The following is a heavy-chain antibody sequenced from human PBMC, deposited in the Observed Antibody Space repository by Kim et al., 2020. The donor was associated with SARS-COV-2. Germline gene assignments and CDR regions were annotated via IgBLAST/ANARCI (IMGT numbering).Heavy chain of an antibody. CDR1: GSSVRSSY. D-gene: IGHD1-26*01. CDR3: SRSTVGAYFDY. Sequence: GGSLRLSCAVSGSSVRSSYMTWVRQAPGKGLEWVSAIHDAGSTYYADSVKGRFTISRDIPKNTVYLQMNGLRADDTAVYYCSRSTVGAYFDYWGQGSLV. J-gene: IGHJ4*02. CDR2: IHDAGST. V-gene: IGHV3-53*01.